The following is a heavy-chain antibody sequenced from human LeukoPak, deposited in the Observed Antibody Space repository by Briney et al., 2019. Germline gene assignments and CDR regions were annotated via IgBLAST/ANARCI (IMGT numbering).Heavy chain of an antibody. CDR1: GGTFRSYA. CDR2: IIPIFGTA. V-gene: IGHV1-69*05. CDR3: VHSSSWFDY. Sequence: ASVSVSCKPSGGTFRSYAISWVRQTPGQGLEWMGGIIPIFGTANYAQKFQGRVTITTDESTSTAYMELSSLRAEDTAVYYCVHSSSWFDYWGQGTLVTVSS. D-gene: IGHD6-13*01. J-gene: IGHJ5*01.